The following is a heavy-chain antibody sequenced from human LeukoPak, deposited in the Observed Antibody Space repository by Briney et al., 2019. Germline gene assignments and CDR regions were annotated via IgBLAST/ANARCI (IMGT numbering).Heavy chain of an antibody. CDR1: GFTFSSYA. J-gene: IGHJ4*02. CDR3: ARGPPGYYDSSGYYFDY. V-gene: IGHV3-30*04. D-gene: IGHD3-22*01. Sequence: GGSLRLSCAASGFTFSSYAMHWVRQAPGKGLEWMAVISYDGSNKYYADSVKGRFTISRDNSKNTLYLQMNSLRAEDTAVYYCARGPPGYYDSSGYYFDYWGQGTLVTVSS. CDR2: ISYDGSNK.